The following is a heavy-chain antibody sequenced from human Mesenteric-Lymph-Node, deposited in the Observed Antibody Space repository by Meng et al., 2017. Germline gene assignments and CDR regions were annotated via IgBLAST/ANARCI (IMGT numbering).Heavy chain of an antibody. CDR1: GGSISSYY. CDR3: ASMGYSGYDQGWFDP. V-gene: IGHV4-59*01. D-gene: IGHD5-12*01. J-gene: IGHJ5*02. Sequence: SETLSLTCTVSGGSISSYYWSWIRQPPGKGLEWIGSIYYSGSTNYNPSLKSRVTISVDTSKNQFSLKLSSVTAADTAVYYCASMGYSGYDQGWFDPWGQGTLVTVSS. CDR2: IYYSGST.